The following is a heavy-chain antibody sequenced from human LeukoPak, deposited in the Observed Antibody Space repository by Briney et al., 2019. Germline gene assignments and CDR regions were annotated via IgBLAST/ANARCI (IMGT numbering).Heavy chain of an antibody. CDR2: INPNSGGA. CDR3: ARIVDTAMVIDY. Sequence: GASVKVSCKASGYTFTSYGISWVRQAPGQGLEWMGWINPNSGGANYAQKFQGRVTMTRDTSISTAYMELSRLRSDDTAVYYCARIVDTAMVIDYWGQGTLVTVPS. D-gene: IGHD5-18*01. V-gene: IGHV1-2*02. J-gene: IGHJ4*02. CDR1: GYTFTSYG.